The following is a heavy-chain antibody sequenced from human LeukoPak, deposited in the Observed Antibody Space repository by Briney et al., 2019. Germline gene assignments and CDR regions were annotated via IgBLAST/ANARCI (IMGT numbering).Heavy chain of an antibody. CDR2: FYISGST. CDR1: GGSISSNY. V-gene: IGHV4-4*07. J-gene: IGHJ4*02. D-gene: IGHD3-16*01. CDR3: AGGGLPKD. Sequence: SETLSLTCTVSGGSISSNYWNWVRQPAGRGLEWIGRFYISGSTKYNPSLKSRITMSVDTSKNQFSLKLSSVTAADTAVYYCAGGGLPKDWGQGTLVTVSS.